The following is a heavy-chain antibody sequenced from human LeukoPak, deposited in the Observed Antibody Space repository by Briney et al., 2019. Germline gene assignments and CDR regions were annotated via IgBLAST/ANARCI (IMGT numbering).Heavy chain of an antibody. D-gene: IGHD2-21*01. CDR3: AKAPVTTCRGAYCYPFNY. CDR1: GFTLSSYA. V-gene: IGHV3-23*01. CDR2: ISDSGNT. Sequence: GGSLRLSCAASGFTLSSYAMSWVRQAPGKGLEWVSAISDSGNTYHADSVKGRFTISRDSSKNTLFLQMNRLRPEDAAVYYCAKAPVTTCRGAYCYPFNYWGQGTLVTVSS. J-gene: IGHJ4*02.